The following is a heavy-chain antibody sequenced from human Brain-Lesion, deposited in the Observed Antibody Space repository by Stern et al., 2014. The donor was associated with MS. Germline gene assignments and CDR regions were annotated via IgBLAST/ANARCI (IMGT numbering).Heavy chain of an antibody. CDR1: GGSISSGGYY. J-gene: IGHJ6*02. CDR3: ARGRVVPGFQYYATDV. V-gene: IGHV4-61*02. CDR2: IFNSGST. D-gene: IGHD2-2*01. Sequence: VQLVESGPGLVKPSQTLSLSCTVSGGSISSGGYYWSWIRQPAGKGLAWIGRIFNSGSTSYNPSPTSRVIISIEPSKNHFSLRLNSMTAADTAVYYCARGRVVPGFQYYATDVWGQGTTVIVSS.